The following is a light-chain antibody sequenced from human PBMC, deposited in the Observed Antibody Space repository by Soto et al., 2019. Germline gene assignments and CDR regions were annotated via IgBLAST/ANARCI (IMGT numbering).Light chain of an antibody. J-gene: IGKJ2*01. Sequence: EIVLTQSPGTLSLSPGERDTLSCRASQSVSASYLGWYQQKSGQAPRLLIYATASRATGIPDRFSGSGSGTEFSLTISRLEPEDFAVYYCQHFGNSQYTFGQGTKLEIK. V-gene: IGKV3-20*01. CDR3: QHFGNSQYT. CDR1: QSVSASY. CDR2: ATA.